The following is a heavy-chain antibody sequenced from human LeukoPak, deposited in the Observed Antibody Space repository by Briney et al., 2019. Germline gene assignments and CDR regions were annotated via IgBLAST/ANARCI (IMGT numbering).Heavy chain of an antibody. V-gene: IGHV3-11*01. D-gene: IGHD3-10*01. J-gene: IGHJ4*02. CDR1: GFTFSDYY. CDR3: ARDQYGLGYGSLFDY. CDR2: ISSSGITI. Sequence: GGSLELSCAASGFTFSDYYMTWIRPAPGKGLEWVSYISSSGITIYYADSVKGRFTISRDNAKKSLYLEMNSLRAEDTAVYYCARDQYGLGYGSLFDYWGQGTLVTVSS.